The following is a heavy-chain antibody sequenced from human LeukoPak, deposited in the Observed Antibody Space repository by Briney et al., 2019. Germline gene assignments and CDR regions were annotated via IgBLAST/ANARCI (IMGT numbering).Heavy chain of an antibody. D-gene: IGHD3-10*01. CDR1: GFTFSSYA. CDR3: AKDLWFGELSSCY. J-gene: IGHJ4*02. Sequence: GGSLRLSCAASGFTFSSYAMSWVRQAPGKGLEWVSAISGSGGSTVYADSVKGRFTISRDNSKNTLYLQMNSLRAEDTAVYYCAKDLWFGELSSCYWGQGTLVTVSS. V-gene: IGHV3-23*01. CDR2: ISGSGGST.